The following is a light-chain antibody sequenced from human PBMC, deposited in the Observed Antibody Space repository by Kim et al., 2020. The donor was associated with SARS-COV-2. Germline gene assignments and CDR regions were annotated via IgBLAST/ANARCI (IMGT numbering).Light chain of an antibody. CDR2: QDF. V-gene: IGLV3-1*01. CDR1: KLGEKY. Sequence: SYELTQPPSVSVSPGQTVTLTCSGDKLGEKYSCWYQQRSGQSPILLIYQDFKRPSGIPERFSGSNFGNTATLTISETQTVDEADYYCQAWDSGTVVFGGGTQLTVL. CDR3: QAWDSGTVV. J-gene: IGLJ2*01.